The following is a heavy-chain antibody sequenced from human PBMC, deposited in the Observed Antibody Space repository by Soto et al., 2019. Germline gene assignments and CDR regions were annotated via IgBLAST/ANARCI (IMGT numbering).Heavy chain of an antibody. D-gene: IGHD1-26*01. CDR3: ARRYGGNLDY. J-gene: IGHJ4*02. CDR2: IYYSGST. Sequence: QVQLQESGPGLVKPSETLSLTCTVSGGSISSYYWSWIRQPPGKGLEWIGYIYYSGSTNYNPSLKSRVTISVDTSKNQFSLKLSSVTAADTAVYYCARRYGGNLDYWGQATLVTVSS. CDR1: GGSISSYY. V-gene: IGHV4-59*08.